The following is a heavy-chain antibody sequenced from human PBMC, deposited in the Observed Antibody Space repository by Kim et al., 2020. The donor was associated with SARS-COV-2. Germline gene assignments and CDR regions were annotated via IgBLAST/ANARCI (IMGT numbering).Heavy chain of an antibody. CDR1: GFTFSSYA. D-gene: IGHD3-16*01. CDR2: ILYDVSNK. J-gene: IGHJ4*02. CDR3: ARDLRWGPDDYVWGRFPDF. V-gene: IGHV3-30-3*01. Sequence: GGSLRLSCAASGFTFSSYAMHWVRQAPGKGLEWVAVILYDVSNKYYTDSVKGRFTISRDNSKNTLYLQMNSLRPEDTAVYYCARDLRWGPDDYVWGRFPDFWGQGTLVTVSS.